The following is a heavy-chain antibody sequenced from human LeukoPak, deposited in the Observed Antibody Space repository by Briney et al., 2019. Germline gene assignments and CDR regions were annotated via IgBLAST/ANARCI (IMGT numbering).Heavy chain of an antibody. CDR3: AGRIAVAGPLYCFDY. CDR2: IYYSGST. V-gene: IGHV4-39*01. D-gene: IGHD6-19*01. Sequence: SETLSLTCTVSGGSISSSSYYWGWIRQPPGKWLEWIGSIYYSGSTYYNPSPKSRVTISVDTSKNQFSLKLSSVTAADTAVYYCAGRIAVAGPLYCFDYWGQGTLVTVSS. J-gene: IGHJ4*02. CDR1: GGSISSSSYY.